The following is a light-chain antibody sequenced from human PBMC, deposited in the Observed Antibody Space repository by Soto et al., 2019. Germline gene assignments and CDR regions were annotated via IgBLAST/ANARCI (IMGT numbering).Light chain of an antibody. CDR3: QQYGDSPRS. CDR1: QSVSSY. CDR2: DAS. V-gene: IGKV3-11*01. Sequence: EIVVTQSPAALSVSPGERATLSCRASQSVSSYLAWYQQKPGQAPRLLIYDASNRATGIPARFSGSGSGTDFTLTISRLEPGDFAVYYCQQYGDSPRSFGQGTKVDIK. J-gene: IGKJ1*01.